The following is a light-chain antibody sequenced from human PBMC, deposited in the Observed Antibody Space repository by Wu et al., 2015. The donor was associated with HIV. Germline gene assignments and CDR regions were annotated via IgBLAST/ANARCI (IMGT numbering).Light chain of an antibody. J-gene: IGKJ4*01. V-gene: IGKV3-15*01. CDR1: QSVSDN. Sequence: GERATLSCRASQSVSDNLAWYQXKPGQAPRVLMYGASTRASDIPARFSGSGSGTEFTLTISSLQSEDFAVYYCQQYNDWPLTFGGGTRVEIK. CDR3: QQYNDWPLT. CDR2: GAS.